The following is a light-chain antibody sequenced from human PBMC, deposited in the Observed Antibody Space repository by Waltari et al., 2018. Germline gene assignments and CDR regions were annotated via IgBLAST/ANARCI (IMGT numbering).Light chain of an antibody. J-gene: IGLJ2*01. V-gene: IGLV2-14*03. Sequence: QSALTQPASVSGSPGQSITISCTGTSSEVGDYNYVSWYQPHPGKAPKPSIFDVSNRPSGVSNRFSGSKSGDTASLTISGLQAEDEADYYGSSYTSSSTYVVFGGGTKLTVL. CDR2: DVS. CDR3: SSYTSSSTYVV. CDR1: SSEVGDYNY.